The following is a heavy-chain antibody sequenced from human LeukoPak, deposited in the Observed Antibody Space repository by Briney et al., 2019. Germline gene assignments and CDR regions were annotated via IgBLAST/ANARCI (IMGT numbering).Heavy chain of an antibody. CDR3: ARDVVVVPAARGFFDY. V-gene: IGHV4-39*07. CDR1: GGSISSSSYY. Sequence: SETLSLTCTVSGGSISSSSYYWGWIRQPPGKGLEWIGSIYYSGSTYYNPSLKSRVAISVDTSKNQFSLKLSSVTAADTAVYYCARDVVVVPAARGFFDYWGQGTLVTVSS. D-gene: IGHD2-2*01. J-gene: IGHJ4*02. CDR2: IYYSGST.